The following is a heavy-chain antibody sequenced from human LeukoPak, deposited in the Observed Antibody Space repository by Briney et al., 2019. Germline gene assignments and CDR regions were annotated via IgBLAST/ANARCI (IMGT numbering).Heavy chain of an antibody. Sequence: TSETLSLTCTVSGGSISSGDYYWSWIRQPPGKGLEWIGYIYYSGSTYYNPSLKSRVTISVDTSKNQFSLKLSSVTAADTAVYYCARGPYSNYGQFDYWGQGTLMTVSS. J-gene: IGHJ4*02. D-gene: IGHD4-11*01. CDR2: IYYSGST. CDR3: ARGPYSNYGQFDY. V-gene: IGHV4-30-4*08. CDR1: GGSISSGDYY.